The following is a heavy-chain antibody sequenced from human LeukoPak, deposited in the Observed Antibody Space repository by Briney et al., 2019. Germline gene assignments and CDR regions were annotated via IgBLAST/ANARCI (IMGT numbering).Heavy chain of an antibody. Sequence: SVKVSCKASGGSFTNHAISWVRQAPGQGLEWMGRVIPVLDIALYAQKFQGRVTITADKATTTAYMELTSLGSEDTAVYYCARIRTGTTYYYAMDVWGQGTAVTVSS. D-gene: IGHD1-1*01. J-gene: IGHJ6*02. V-gene: IGHV1-69*04. CDR1: GGSFTNHA. CDR3: ARIRTGTTYYYAMDV. CDR2: VIPVLDIA.